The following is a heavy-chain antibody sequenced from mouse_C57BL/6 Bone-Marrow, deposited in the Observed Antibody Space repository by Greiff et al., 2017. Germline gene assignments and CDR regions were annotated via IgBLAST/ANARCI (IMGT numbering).Heavy chain of an antibody. CDR1: GYAFSSSW. V-gene: IGHV1-82*01. CDR2: IYPGDGDT. Sequence: VQLQQSGPELVKPGASVKISCKASGYAFSSSWMNWVKQRPGKGLEWIGRIYPGDGDTNYNGKFKGKATLTADKSSSTAYMQLSSLTSEDSAVYFCARDSYGSSDGHFDVWGTGTTVTVSS. J-gene: IGHJ1*03. D-gene: IGHD1-1*01. CDR3: ARDSYGSSDGHFDV.